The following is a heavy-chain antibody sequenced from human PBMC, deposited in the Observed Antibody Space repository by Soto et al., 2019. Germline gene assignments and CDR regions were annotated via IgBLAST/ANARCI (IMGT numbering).Heavy chain of an antibody. CDR3: ARRVAYSSSGYYYYGMDV. CDR1: GYSFTSYW. J-gene: IGHJ6*01. V-gene: IGHV5-51*01. D-gene: IGHD6-6*01. CDR2: IYPGDSDT. Sequence: ESLKISCKGSGYSFTSYWNGSVRQMPGKGLEWMGIIYPGDSDTRYSPSFQGQVTIPADKSISTAYLQWSSLKASDTAMYYCARRVAYSSSGYYYYGMDVWGQGTTVTVSS.